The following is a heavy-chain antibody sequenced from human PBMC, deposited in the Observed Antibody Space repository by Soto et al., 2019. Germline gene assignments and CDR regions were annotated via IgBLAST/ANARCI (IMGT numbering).Heavy chain of an antibody. Sequence: QVQLVESGGGVLQPGRSLRLSCAASGFTFSSFAMHWVCQAPGKGLEWVAFISYDGSNTYYADSVKGRVTISRDNSKKTVYLEINSLRAEDTAVYHCAKDLTLGIVGAWGHYFEYWGQGTLVTVSS. CDR3: AKDLTLGIVGAWGHYFEY. V-gene: IGHV3-30-3*01. J-gene: IGHJ4*02. CDR1: GFTFSSFA. CDR2: ISYDGSNT. D-gene: IGHD1-26*01.